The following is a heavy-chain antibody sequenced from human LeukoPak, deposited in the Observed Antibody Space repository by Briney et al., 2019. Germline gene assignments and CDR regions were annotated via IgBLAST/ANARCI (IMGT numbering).Heavy chain of an antibody. D-gene: IGHD2-15*01. CDR3: ASLLGSRRYYFDY. CDR1: GFTFSIYA. V-gene: IGHV3-30-3*01. CDR2: ISYDGSNK. J-gene: IGHJ4*02. Sequence: GRSLRLSCAASGFTFSIYAMHWVRQAPGKGRVWGADISYDGSNKYYADSVKGRFTISRDNSKNTLYLQMNSLRAEDTAVYYCASLLGSRRYYFDYWGQGTLVTVSS.